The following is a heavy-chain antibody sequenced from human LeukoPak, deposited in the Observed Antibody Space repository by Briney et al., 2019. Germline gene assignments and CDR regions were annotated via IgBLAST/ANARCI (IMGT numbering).Heavy chain of an antibody. Sequence: PSETLSLTCTVSGGSISSYYWSWIRQPPGKGLEWIGYFHNSGTSTYNPSLKSRVTISADTSKNQFSLKLNSLTTADTAVYYCTRGAGWLIDYWGQGVLVTVSS. V-gene: IGHV4-59*01. J-gene: IGHJ4*02. CDR2: FHNSGTS. CDR3: TRGAGWLIDY. CDR1: GGSISSYY. D-gene: IGHD3-16*01.